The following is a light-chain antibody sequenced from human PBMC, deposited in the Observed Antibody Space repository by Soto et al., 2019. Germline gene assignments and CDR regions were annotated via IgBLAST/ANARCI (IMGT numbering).Light chain of an antibody. Sequence: EIVLTQSPATLSLSPGERATLSCRASQSVSSYLAWYQQKPGQAPRLLIYDASNRATGIPARFSGSGSGTDVTLTISSLEPEDFAVYYGQQRSNWPPTFGGGTKVEIK. CDR1: QSVSSY. CDR3: QQRSNWPPT. CDR2: DAS. V-gene: IGKV3-11*01. J-gene: IGKJ4*01.